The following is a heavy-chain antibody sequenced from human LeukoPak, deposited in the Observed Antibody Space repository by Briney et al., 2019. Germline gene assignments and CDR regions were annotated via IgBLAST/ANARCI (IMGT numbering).Heavy chain of an antibody. CDR1: GSSICSDYC. V-gene: IGHV4-38-2*01. J-gene: IGHJ3*01. CDR2: IHHSGTI. D-gene: IGHD1-26*01. CDR3: ARHSRVIVGAICAYDF. Sequence: SETLSLTCAVYGSSICSDYCWACIRQPPGKGLEWMGSIHHSGTIYYNPSLSSRVTISVGTSENHFSLNLNPVTAADTALYYCARHSRVIVGAICAYDFWGQGTKVTVSS.